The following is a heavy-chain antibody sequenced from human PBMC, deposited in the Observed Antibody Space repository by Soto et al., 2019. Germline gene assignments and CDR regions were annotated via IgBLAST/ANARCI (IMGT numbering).Heavy chain of an antibody. Sequence: GGSLRLSCAASGFTFSSYGMHWVRQAPGKGLEWVAVISYDGSNKYYADSVKGRFTTSRDNSKNTLYLQMNSLRAEDTAVYYCAKDLSLRPGHLFDYWGQGTLVTVSS. CDR2: ISYDGSNK. CDR3: AKDLSLRPGHLFDY. CDR1: GFTFSSYG. V-gene: IGHV3-30*18. J-gene: IGHJ4*02. D-gene: IGHD3-3*01.